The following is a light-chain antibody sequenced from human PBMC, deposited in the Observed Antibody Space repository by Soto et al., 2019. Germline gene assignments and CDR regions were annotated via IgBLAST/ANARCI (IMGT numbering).Light chain of an antibody. V-gene: IGKV3-15*01. CDR3: QQYNNWLT. J-gene: IGKJ3*01. CDR1: QSVSSN. Sequence: EIVMTQSPATLSVSPGERATLSCRASQSVSSNLAWYQQKPGQAPRLLIYGASTRATGIPARFSGSGSGTEFTLTISSLQSEDFEVDYCQQYNNWLTFGPGTKVDIK. CDR2: GAS.